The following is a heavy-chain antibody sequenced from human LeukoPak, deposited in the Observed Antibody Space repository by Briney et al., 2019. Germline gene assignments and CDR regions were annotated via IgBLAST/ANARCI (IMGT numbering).Heavy chain of an antibody. CDR1: GFTFSSYS. J-gene: IGHJ4*02. V-gene: IGHV3-21*01. D-gene: IGHD3-10*01. CDR3: VRMGFSRGKYYFDS. Sequence: PGGSLRLSCAASGFTFSSYSMNWVRQAPGKGLEWVSSISSSSSYIYYADSVKGRFTISRDNAKNSLYLQMSSLRAEDTAVYYCVRMGFSRGKYYFDSWGQGTLVTVSS. CDR2: ISSSSSYI.